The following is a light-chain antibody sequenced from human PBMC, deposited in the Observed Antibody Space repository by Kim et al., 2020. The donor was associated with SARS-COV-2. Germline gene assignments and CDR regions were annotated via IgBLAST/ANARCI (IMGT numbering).Light chain of an antibody. CDR1: KLGDKY. J-gene: IGLJ2*01. CDR3: PAWDSSTVV. V-gene: IGLV3-1*01. CDR2: QDS. Sequence: SYELTQPPSVSVSPGQTASIACSGDKLGDKYACWYQQKPGQSPVLVIYQDSKRPSGIPERFSGSNSGNTATLTISGTQAMDEADNYCPAWDSSTVVFGGGTKLTVL.